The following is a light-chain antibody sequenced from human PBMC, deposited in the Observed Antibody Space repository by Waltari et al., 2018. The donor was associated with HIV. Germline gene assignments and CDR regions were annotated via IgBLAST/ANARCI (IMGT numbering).Light chain of an antibody. J-gene: IGLJ2*01. V-gene: IGLV2-23*02. CDR2: EVS. CDR3: CSYAGSSTFVV. CDR1: SSDVGSYYL. Sequence: QSALTQPASVSGSPGQSITISCTGTSSDVGSYYLVSWYQQHPGKAPKLMIYEVSKRPSGVSNRCSGSKSGNTASLTILGLQAEDEADYYCCSYAGSSTFVVVGGGTKLTVL.